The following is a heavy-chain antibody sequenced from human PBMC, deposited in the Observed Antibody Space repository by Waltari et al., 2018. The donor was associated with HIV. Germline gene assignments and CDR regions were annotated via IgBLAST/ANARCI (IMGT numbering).Heavy chain of an antibody. J-gene: IGHJ4*02. CDR3: VRDPKTSWGELDY. CDR2: ISSSGSTI. D-gene: IGHD3-16*01. CDR1: GFVFSSYR. V-gene: IGHV3-48*02. Sequence: EVQLVESGGGLVQPEESLRLSCAASGFVFSSYRMNWFRPAPWEGLEWISFISSSGSTIYYADFVKGRFTVSRDNAENSLYLQMNSLRDEDTAVYYCVRDPKTSWGELDYWGQGTLVAVSS.